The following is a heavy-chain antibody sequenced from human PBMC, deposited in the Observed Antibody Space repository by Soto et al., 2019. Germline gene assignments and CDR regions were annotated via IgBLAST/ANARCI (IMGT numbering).Heavy chain of an antibody. CDR3: ARAKVVAYYYDTSGYYTTFDF. CDR2: VHDSGST. CDR1: GVSVSRGSYS. Sequence: SETLSLTCTVSGVSVSRGSYSWSWIRQSPGKGPEWIGYVHDSGSTAYSPSLESRVTISVDTAKNQVSLKLSSVTSADSAFYYCARAKVVAYYYDTSGYYTTFDFWGQGTQVTVSS. J-gene: IGHJ4*02. V-gene: IGHV4-61*01. D-gene: IGHD3-22*01.